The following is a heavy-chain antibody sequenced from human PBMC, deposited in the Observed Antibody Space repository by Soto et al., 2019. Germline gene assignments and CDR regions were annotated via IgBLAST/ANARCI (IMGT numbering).Heavy chain of an antibody. Sequence: GGSLRLSCAASGFTFSSYGMHWVRQAPGKGLEWVAVIWYDGSNNYYADSVKGRFTISRDNSKNTLYLQMNSLRAEDTAVYYCARDYHDFWSGYFDYWGQGTLVTVSS. V-gene: IGHV3-33*01. D-gene: IGHD3-3*01. J-gene: IGHJ4*02. CDR1: GFTFSSYG. CDR2: IWYDGSNN. CDR3: ARDYHDFWSGYFDY.